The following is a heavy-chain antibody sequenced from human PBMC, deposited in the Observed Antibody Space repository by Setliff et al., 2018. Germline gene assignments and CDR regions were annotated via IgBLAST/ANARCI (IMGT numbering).Heavy chain of an antibody. CDR3: VRGRLRGSCSGPSCTYDPFDI. CDR2: IYTNGAT. J-gene: IGHJ3*02. CDR1: GASLSSGSYY. Sequence: PSETLSLTCSVSGASLSSGSYYWSWIRQSAGKGPEWIGHIYTNGATNYSPSLKSRVSISADTSKNVLYLRLTSVTAADTAVYYCVRGRLRGSCSGPSCTYDPFDIWGQGTTVTVSS. V-gene: IGHV4-61*09. D-gene: IGHD2-2*01.